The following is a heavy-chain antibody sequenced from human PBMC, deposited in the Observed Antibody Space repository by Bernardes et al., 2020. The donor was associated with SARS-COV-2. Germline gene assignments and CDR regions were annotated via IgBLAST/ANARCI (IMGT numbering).Heavy chain of an antibody. CDR2: IWYDGSNK. CDR1: GFTFSSYG. D-gene: IGHD3-22*01. Sequence: GGSLRLSCAASGFTFSSYGMHWVRQAPGKGLEWVTVIWYDGSNKYYADSVKGRFTISRDNSKNTLYLQMNSLRAEDTAVYYCAREGNGYPPWGMDVWGQGTTVTVSS. J-gene: IGHJ6*02. V-gene: IGHV3-33*01. CDR3: AREGNGYPPWGMDV.